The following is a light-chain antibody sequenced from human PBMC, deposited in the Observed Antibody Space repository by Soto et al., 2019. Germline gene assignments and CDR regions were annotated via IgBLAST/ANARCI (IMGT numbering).Light chain of an antibody. V-gene: IGKV1-5*01. CDR3: QQYNSR. J-gene: IGKJ2*03. CDR2: DAS. CDR1: QSISNW. Sequence: DIQMTQSPSTLSASVGDRVTITCRASQSISNWLAWYQQKPGKAPKLLIYDASSLKSGVPSRFSGSASGKEFTLTISSLQPEDFATYYCQQYNSRFGQGTKLEIK.